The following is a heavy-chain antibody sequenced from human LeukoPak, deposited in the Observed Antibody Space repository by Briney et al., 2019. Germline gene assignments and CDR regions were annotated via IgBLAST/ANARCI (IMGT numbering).Heavy chain of an antibody. CDR1: GFSFSSYG. J-gene: IGHJ3*01. CDR3: AKLGYSSGWYDFQIDAFDF. Sequence: GGSLRLSCAASGFSFSSYGMHWVRQAPGKGLEWVAVISYDGSNKFYADSVRGRFTISRDNSKNTLYLQMNSLRAEDTAVYYCAKLGYSSGWYDFQIDAFDFWGQGTMVTVSS. V-gene: IGHV3-30*18. CDR2: ISYDGSNK. D-gene: IGHD6-19*01.